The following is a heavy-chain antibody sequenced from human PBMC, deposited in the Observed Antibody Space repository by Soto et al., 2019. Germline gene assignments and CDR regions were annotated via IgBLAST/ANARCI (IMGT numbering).Heavy chain of an antibody. CDR1: GYTFTSYY. D-gene: IGHD2-15*01. V-gene: IGHV1-46*01. CDR3: AIHCSGGSCYSGFRY. J-gene: IGHJ4*02. Sequence: QVQLVQSGAEVKKPGASVKVSCKASGYTFTSYYMHRVRQAPGQGLEWMGIINPSGGTTSYAQKFQGRVTITRDTSTSTVYMELSSLRSEDTAVYYCAIHCSGGSCYSGFRYWGQGTLVTVSS. CDR2: INPSGGTT.